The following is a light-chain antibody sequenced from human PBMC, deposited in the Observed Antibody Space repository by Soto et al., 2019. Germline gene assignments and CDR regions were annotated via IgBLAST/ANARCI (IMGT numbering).Light chain of an antibody. CDR1: SSNIGAGYE. J-gene: IGLJ1*01. CDR3: QSYDSSLSGYV. CDR2: ENN. Sequence: QAVVTQPPSVSEAPGQRVTISCTGSSSNIGAGYEAHWYQQVPGTAPKLLIYENNNRPSGVPDRFSGSKSGTSASLAITGLQAEVEAEYYCQSYDSSLSGYVFGTGTKVTVL. V-gene: IGLV1-40*01.